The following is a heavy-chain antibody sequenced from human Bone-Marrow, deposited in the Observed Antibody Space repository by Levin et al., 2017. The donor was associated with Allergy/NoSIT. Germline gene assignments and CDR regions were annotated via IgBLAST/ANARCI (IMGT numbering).Heavy chain of an antibody. V-gene: IGHV4-31*03. Sequence: SETLSLICTVSGGSISSAGYHWTWIRQSPGKGLEWIGYISYRGTTYYNPSLKSRLTMSLDTSEQRFSLNLNSVTAADTAIYYCARLDGYYFDYWGQGTLVTVSS. CDR1: GGSISSAGYH. D-gene: IGHD3-9*01. CDR2: ISYRGTT. J-gene: IGHJ4*02. CDR3: ARLDGYYFDY.